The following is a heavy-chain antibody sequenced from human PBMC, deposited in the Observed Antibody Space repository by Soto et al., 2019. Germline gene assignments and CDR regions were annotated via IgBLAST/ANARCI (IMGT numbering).Heavy chain of an antibody. Sequence: SVKVACKASGGTFSSYAISWVRPAPGQGLEWMGGLIPIFGTANYAQKFQGRVTITADESTSTAYMELSSLRSDDTAVNYCARESMIVDHDDCEIWGQGTMVTV. J-gene: IGHJ3*02. V-gene: IGHV1-69*13. CDR3: ARESMIVDHDDCEI. D-gene: IGHD3-22*01. CDR1: GGTFSSYA. CDR2: LIPIFGTA.